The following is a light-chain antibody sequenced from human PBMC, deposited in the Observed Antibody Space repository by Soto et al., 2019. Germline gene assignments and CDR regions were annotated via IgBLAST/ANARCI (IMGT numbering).Light chain of an antibody. CDR2: DAS. V-gene: IGKV1-5*01. Sequence: DIQMTQSPSTLSASVGDRVTITCRASQSISSWLAWYQQKPGKAPKLLIYDASSLESGVPSRFSGSGSGPEFTLTISSLQPDDFATYYCQQYNSYSPSFTFGPGTKVDIK. J-gene: IGKJ3*01. CDR1: QSISSW. CDR3: QQYNSYSPSFT.